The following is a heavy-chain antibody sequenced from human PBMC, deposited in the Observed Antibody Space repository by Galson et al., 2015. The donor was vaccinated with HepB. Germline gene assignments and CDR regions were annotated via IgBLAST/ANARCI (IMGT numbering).Heavy chain of an antibody. J-gene: IGHJ5*02. CDR2: IYTSGST. CDR3: ASSSYYYGSGSPWVWFDP. Sequence: TLSLTCXXSGGXXXSGSYYWSWIRQPAGKGLEWIGRIYTSGSTNYNPSLRSRVTMSVDTSKNQFSLKLSSVTAADTAVSCCASSSYYYGSGSPWVWFDPWGXXTLVTXSS. V-gene: IGHV4-61*02. CDR1: GGXXXSGSYY. D-gene: IGHD3-10*01.